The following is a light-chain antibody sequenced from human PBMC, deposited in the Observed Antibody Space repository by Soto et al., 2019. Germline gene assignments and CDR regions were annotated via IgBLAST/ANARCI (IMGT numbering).Light chain of an antibody. Sequence: DIQMTQSPSSLSASVGDRVTIACRASQGISNSLAWYQQQPGKVPKLLISAASTLQSGVPSRFSGSGSGTDFAPTISSLQPEDVATYYCQQYSNAAPWTSGEGTKVEIK. CDR2: AAS. V-gene: IGKV1-27*01. CDR1: QGISNS. CDR3: QQYSNAAPWT. J-gene: IGKJ1*01.